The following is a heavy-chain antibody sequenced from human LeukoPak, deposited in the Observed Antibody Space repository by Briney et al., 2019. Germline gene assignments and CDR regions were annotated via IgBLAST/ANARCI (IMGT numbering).Heavy chain of an antibody. Sequence: GGSLRLSCAASGFTFSSYAMHWVRQAPGKGLEWVAVISYDGSNKYYADSVKGRFTTSRDNSKNTLYLQMNSLRAEDTAVYYCARGQQLAPPFGYWGQGTLVTVSS. D-gene: IGHD6-13*01. J-gene: IGHJ4*02. CDR1: GFTFSSYA. V-gene: IGHV3-30-3*01. CDR2: ISYDGSNK. CDR3: ARGQQLAPPFGY.